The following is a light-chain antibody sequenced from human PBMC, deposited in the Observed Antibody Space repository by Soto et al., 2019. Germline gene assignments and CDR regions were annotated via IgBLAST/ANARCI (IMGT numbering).Light chain of an antibody. J-gene: IGKJ5*01. V-gene: IGKV1-12*01. CDR1: QTISNW. CDR2: TAS. Sequence: DIQMTQSPSFVSASVGDKVTVTCRASQTISNWLAWYQHKPGEAPKLVFYTASTLASWVPSRFSDTGPGTDFTLTIRTLQPEDFATYSCQQASAFPITFGQGTRLEI. CDR3: QQASAFPIT.